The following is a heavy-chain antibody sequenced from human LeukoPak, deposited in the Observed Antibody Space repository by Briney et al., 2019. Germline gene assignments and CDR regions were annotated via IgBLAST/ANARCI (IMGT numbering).Heavy chain of an antibody. CDR2: MSRSSSYT. D-gene: IGHD1-26*01. CDR3: ARDLTVGEIFSDY. CDR1: GFTLSDYY. V-gene: IGHV3-11*06. J-gene: IGHJ4*02. Sequence: GGSLRLSCAASGFTLSDYYMNWIRQPPGKGLEWVSYMSRSSSYTSYADSVKGRFTISRDDAKNSLYLQMDSLRAEDTGVYYCARDLTVGEIFSDYWGQGTLVTVSS.